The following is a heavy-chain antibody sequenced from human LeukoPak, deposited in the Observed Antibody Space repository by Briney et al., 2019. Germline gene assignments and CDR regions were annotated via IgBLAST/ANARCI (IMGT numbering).Heavy chain of an antibody. CDR2: ISYDGSNK. J-gene: IGHJ4*02. V-gene: IGHV3-30*18. CDR1: GFAFSSYG. Sequence: GGSLRLSCAAYGFAFSSYGMHWVRQAPGEGLEWVAVISYDGSNKYYADSVKGRFTISRDNSKNTLYLQMNSLRAEDTAVYYCAKDSSMLRGPIAIYYFDFWGQGTLVTVSS. CDR3: AKDSSMLRGPIAIYYFDF. D-gene: IGHD3-10*01.